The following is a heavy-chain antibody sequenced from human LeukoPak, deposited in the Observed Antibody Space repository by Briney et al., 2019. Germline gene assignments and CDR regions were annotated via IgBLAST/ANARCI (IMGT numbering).Heavy chain of an antibody. CDR1: GGSISTDSW. V-gene: IGHV4-4*02. Sequence: SETLSLTCAVSGGSISTDSWWSWVRPSPEKGLEWIGEIYHGGSSNYNPSLKSRITMLVDKSQNQFSLKLSSVTAADTAVYYCARHGGRYNWSPSDWGQGTLVTVSS. CDR3: ARHGGRYNWSPSD. J-gene: IGHJ4*02. D-gene: IGHD1-20*01. CDR2: IYHGGSS.